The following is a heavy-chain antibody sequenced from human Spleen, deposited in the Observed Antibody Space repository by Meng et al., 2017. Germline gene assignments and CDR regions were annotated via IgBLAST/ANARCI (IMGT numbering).Heavy chain of an antibody. J-gene: IGHJ4*02. V-gene: IGHV3-66*02. CDR1: GFTVSSNY. D-gene: IGHD3-22*01. CDR3: ARGFYYYDSSGYFY. Sequence: GGPLRLSCAASGFTVSSNYMSWVRQAPGKGLEWVSVIYSGGSTYYADSVKGRFTISRDNSKNTVHLQMNSLRAEDTAVYYCARGFYYYDSSGYFYWGQGTLVTVSS. CDR2: IYSGGST.